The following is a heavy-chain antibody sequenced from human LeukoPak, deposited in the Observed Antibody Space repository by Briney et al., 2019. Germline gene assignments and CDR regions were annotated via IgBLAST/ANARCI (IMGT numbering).Heavy chain of an antibody. V-gene: IGHV3-23*01. Sequence: PGGSLRLSCAASGFTFSSDAMSWVRQAPGKGLEWVSTFSGGGGSTHYADSVKGRFTVSRDNSKNTLYLQMNSLRAEDTAVYYCAKSGRDSSTDYFDYWGQGTLVTVSS. J-gene: IGHJ4*02. CDR1: GFTFSSDA. CDR3: AKSGRDSSTDYFDY. D-gene: IGHD2-2*01. CDR2: FSGGGGST.